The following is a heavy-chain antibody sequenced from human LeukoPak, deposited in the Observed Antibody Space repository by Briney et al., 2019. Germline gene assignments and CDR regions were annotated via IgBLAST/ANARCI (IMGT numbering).Heavy chain of an antibody. J-gene: IGHJ4*02. CDR2: INHSGST. CDR1: GGSFSGYY. CDR3: ARIATGYFDY. V-gene: IGHV4-34*01. Sequence: SETLSLTCAVYGGSFSGYYWSWIRQPPGKGLEWIGEINHSGSTNYNPSLKSRVTISVDTSKNHSSLKLSSVTAADTAVYYCARIATGYFDYWGQGTLVTVSS. D-gene: IGHD4-17*01.